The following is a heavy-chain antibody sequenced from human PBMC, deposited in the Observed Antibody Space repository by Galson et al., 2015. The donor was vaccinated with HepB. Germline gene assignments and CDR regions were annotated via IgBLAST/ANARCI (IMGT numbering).Heavy chain of an antibody. CDR1: GFTFSSYG. Sequence: SLRLSCAASGFTFSSYGMHWVRQAPGKGLEWVAVIWYDGSNKYYADSVKGRFTISRDNSKNTLYLQMNSLRAEDTAVYYCAKDVRGYDLYYYYGMDVWGQETTVTVSS. V-gene: IGHV3-33*06. J-gene: IGHJ6*02. CDR3: AKDVRGYDLYYYYGMDV. D-gene: IGHD5-12*01. CDR2: IWYDGSNK.